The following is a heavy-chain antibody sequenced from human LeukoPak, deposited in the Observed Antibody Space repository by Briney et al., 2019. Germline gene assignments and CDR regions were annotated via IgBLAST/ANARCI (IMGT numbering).Heavy chain of an antibody. Sequence: SGTLSLTCTVSGDSINSLDLWSWVRQPPGKGLEWIGEMYLSGTTHSNPSVESRVTISIDKSKNQLFLNLSSVTAADTAVYYCAGLVGRYSSGLYYYYFDYWGQGTLVTVSS. V-gene: IGHV4-4*02. D-gene: IGHD3-22*01. CDR2: MYLSGTT. CDR3: AGLVGRYSSGLYYYYFDY. J-gene: IGHJ4*02. CDR1: GDSINSLDL.